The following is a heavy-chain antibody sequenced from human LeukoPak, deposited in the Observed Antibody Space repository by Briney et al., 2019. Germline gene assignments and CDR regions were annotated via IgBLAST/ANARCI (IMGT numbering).Heavy chain of an antibody. D-gene: IGHD3-10*01. V-gene: IGHV4-30-2*01. CDR2: IYHSGST. CDR1: GGSISSGGYS. Sequence: SETLSLTCAVFGGSISSGGYSWSWIRQPPGKGLEWIGYIYHSGSTYYNPSLKSRVTISVDRSKNQFSLKLSSVTAADTAVYYCAGVLWFGEPPYNWFDPWGQGTLVTVSS. J-gene: IGHJ5*02. CDR3: AGVLWFGEPPYNWFDP.